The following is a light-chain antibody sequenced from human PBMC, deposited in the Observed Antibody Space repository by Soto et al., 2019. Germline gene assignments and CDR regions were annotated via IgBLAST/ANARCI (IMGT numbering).Light chain of an antibody. CDR2: DAS. Sequence: EIVLTQSPATLSLSPGERANFSSRATQSGSSSLAWYQQKPGQALRLLIYDASNMDTGNPASFSGSGSGTDFTLTNSRLEPDECAVYYCHQRSNWPPYTFGQGTK. J-gene: IGKJ2*01. V-gene: IGKV3-11*01. CDR1: QSGSSS. CDR3: HQRSNWPPYT.